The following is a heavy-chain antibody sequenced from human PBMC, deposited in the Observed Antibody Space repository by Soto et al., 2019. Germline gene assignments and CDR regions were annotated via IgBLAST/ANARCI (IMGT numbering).Heavy chain of an antibody. J-gene: IGHJ4*02. CDR1: GFTFSSYA. V-gene: IGHV3-30-3*01. CDR2: ISYDGSNK. Sequence: HPGGSLRLSCAASGFTFSSYAMHWVRQAPGKGLEWVAVISYDGSNKYYADSVKGRFTTSRDNSKNTLFLQMNSLRAEDTAVYYCASSGYWGQGTLVTVSS. D-gene: IGHD7-27*01. CDR3: ASSGY.